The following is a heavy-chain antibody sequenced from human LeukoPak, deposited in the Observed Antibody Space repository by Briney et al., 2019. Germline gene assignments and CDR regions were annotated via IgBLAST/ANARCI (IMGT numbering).Heavy chain of an antibody. CDR3: AKGSLGSWYYFDY. J-gene: IGHJ4*02. CDR1: GFTFGSSA. CDR2: FSRSGPDT. V-gene: IGHV3-23*01. D-gene: IGHD6-13*01. Sequence: GGSLRLSCAASGFTFGSSAMSWVRQAPGKGPEWVSTFSRSGPDTYYADSVKGRFTIFRDNSKNSLYLQMNSLRAEDTAVYYCAKGSLGSWYYFDYWGQGTLVTVSS.